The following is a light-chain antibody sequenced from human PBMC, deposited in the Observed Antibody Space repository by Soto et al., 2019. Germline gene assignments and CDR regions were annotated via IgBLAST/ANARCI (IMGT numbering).Light chain of an antibody. CDR1: QSISSY. J-gene: IGKJ2*01. CDR2: TAS. V-gene: IGKV1-5*03. Sequence: DLQMTQSPFTLSASVGDRVTITCRASQSISSYLAWFQQKPGKAPNLLIYTASSLESGVPSRFSGSGSGTEFTLTISSLQPDDFATYYCQQYNSYPYTFGQGTKLEIK. CDR3: QQYNSYPYT.